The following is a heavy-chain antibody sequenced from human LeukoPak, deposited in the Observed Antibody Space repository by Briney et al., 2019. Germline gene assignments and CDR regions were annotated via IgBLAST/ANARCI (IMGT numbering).Heavy chain of an antibody. CDR3: TREPGYSIGWGIDN. V-gene: IGHV3-23*01. Sequence: GGSLRLPCAASGFTFSSYAMSWVRRAPEKGLEWVSTIGGSDGSTDYADSVKGRFTISRDNFKNTLYLQMKSLRVEDTAVYYCTREPGYSIGWGIDNWGQGTLVTVSS. CDR2: IGGSDGST. J-gene: IGHJ4*02. CDR1: GFTFSSYA. D-gene: IGHD6-19*01.